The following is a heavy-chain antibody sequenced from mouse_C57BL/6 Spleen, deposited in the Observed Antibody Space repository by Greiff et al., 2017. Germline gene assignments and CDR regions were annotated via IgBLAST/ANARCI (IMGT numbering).Heavy chain of an antibody. D-gene: IGHD2-4*01. J-gene: IGHJ1*03. CDR1: GYTFTSYD. CDR3: ARDYQGVLCDV. CDR2: IYPRDGST. Sequence: QVQLQQSGPELVKPGASVKLSCKASGYTFTSYDINWVKQRPGQGLEWIGWIYPRDGSTKYNAKFKGKAPLTVDTSSSTAYMELHSLTSENAAVYFCARDYQGVLCDVWGTGTTVTVSS. V-gene: IGHV1-85*01.